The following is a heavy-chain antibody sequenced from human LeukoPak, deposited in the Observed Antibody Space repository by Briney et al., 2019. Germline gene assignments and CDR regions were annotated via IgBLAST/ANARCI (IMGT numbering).Heavy chain of an antibody. Sequence: SETLSLTCTVSGGSISSYYWSWLRQPPGKGLEWIGYIYYSGSTNYNPSLKSRVTISVDTSKNQFSLELSSVTAADTAVYYCARSGNARYCSSTSCYWSAFDIWGQGTMVTVSS. CDR2: IYYSGST. V-gene: IGHV4-59*01. D-gene: IGHD2-2*01. J-gene: IGHJ3*02. CDR3: ARSGNARYCSSTSCYWSAFDI. CDR1: GGSISSYY.